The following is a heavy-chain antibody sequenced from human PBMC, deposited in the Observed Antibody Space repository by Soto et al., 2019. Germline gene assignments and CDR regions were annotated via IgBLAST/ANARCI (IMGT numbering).Heavy chain of an antibody. CDR2: IHYSGST. J-gene: IGHJ5*02. V-gene: IGHV4-59*01. D-gene: IGHD6-6*01. CDR3: ARGGLAARKGRWFDP. CDR1: GGSINSYY. Sequence: QVQLQESGPGLVKPSETLSLTCTVSGGSINSYYWGWIRQPPGKGLEWIGYIHYSGSTNYNPSLKSRVTISVDTPKNQVSLKVNSMTDADTAVYYCARGGLAARKGRWFDPWGQGTLVTVSS.